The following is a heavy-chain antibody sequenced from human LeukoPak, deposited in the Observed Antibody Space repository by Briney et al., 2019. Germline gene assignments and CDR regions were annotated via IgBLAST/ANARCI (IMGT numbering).Heavy chain of an antibody. D-gene: IGHD1-26*01. CDR3: ARGGSYRNDAFDI. CDR1: GYSFTNYW. Sequence: GESLKISCKGSGYSFTNYWIGWVRQMPGKGLEWMGIIYPGDSDTRYSPSFQGQVTISVDKSINTAFLQWSSLKASDTAMYYCARGGSYRNDAFDIWGQGTMVTVSS. J-gene: IGHJ3*02. CDR2: IYPGDSDT. V-gene: IGHV5-51*01.